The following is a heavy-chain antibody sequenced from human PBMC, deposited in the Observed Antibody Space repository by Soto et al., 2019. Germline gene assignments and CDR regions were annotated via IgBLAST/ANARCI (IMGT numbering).Heavy chain of an antibody. CDR3: ARDLEVYRSGWYYAFDI. CDR1: GYTFTSYG. D-gene: IGHD6-19*01. J-gene: IGHJ3*02. CDR2: ISAYNGNT. Sequence: ASVEVSCKXSGYTFTSYGISWVRQAPGQGLEWMGWISAYNGNTNYAQKLQGRVTMTTDTSTSTAYMELRSLRSDDTAVYYCARDLEVYRSGWYYAFDIWGQGTMVTVSS. V-gene: IGHV1-18*01.